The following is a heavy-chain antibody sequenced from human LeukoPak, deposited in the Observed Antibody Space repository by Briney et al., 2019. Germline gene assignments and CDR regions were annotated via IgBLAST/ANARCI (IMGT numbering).Heavy chain of an antibody. CDR2: IRSKANSYAT. J-gene: IGHJ4*02. CDR3: TTALKPSYGDYGRVDY. D-gene: IGHD4-17*01. Sequence: GGSLRLSCAASGFTFSGSAMHWVRQASGKGLEWVGRIRSKANSYATAYAASVKGRFTISRDDSKNTAYLQMNSLKTEDTAVYYCTTALKPSYGDYGRVDYWGQGTLVTVSS. CDR1: GFTFSGSA. V-gene: IGHV3-73*01.